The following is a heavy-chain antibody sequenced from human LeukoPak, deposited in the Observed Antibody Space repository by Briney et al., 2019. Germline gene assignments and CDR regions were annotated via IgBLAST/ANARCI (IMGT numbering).Heavy chain of an antibody. V-gene: IGHV1-2*02. CDR3: ARAHTGAMIVLVITTDAAFDI. CDR2: INPNSGGT. J-gene: IGHJ3*02. Sequence: GASVKVSCKASGYTFTGYYMHWVRQAPGQGLEWMGWINPNSGGTNYAQKFQGRVTMTRDTSISTAYMELSRLRSDDTAVYYCARAHTGAMIVLVITTDAAFDIWGQGTMVTVSS. D-gene: IGHD3-22*01. CDR1: GYTFTGYY.